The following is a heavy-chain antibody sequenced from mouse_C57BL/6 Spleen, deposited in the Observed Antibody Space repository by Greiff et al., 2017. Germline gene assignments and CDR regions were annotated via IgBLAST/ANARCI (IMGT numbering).Heavy chain of an antibody. CDR2: IDPSDSYT. CDR3: ARSYAPLDY. CDR1: GYTFTSYW. J-gene: IGHJ2*01. D-gene: IGHD1-1*01. V-gene: IGHV1-50*01. Sequence: VQLQQPGAELVKPGASVKLSCKASGYTFTSYWMQWVKQRPGQGLEWIGEIDPSDSYTNYNQKFKGKATLTVDTSSSTAYMQLSSLTSEDSAVYYCARSYAPLDYWGQGTTLTVSS.